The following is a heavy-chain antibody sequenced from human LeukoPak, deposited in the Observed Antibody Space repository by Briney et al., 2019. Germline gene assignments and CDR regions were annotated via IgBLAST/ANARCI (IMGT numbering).Heavy chain of an antibody. Sequence: SETLSLTCAVYGGSFSGYYWSWIRQPPGKRLEWIGEINHSGSTNYNPSLKSRVTISVDTSKNQFSLKLSSVTAADTAVYYCARAYYYDSSGHYYMDVWGKGTTVTVSS. D-gene: IGHD3-22*01. CDR2: INHSGST. CDR1: GGSFSGYY. CDR3: ARAYYYDSSGHYYMDV. V-gene: IGHV4-34*01. J-gene: IGHJ6*03.